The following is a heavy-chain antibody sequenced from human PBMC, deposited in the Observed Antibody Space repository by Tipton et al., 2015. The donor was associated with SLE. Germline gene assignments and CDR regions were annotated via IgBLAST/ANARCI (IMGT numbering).Heavy chain of an antibody. Sequence: QLVQSGAEVKKPGESLKISCKDSGYSFTSYWIGWVRQMPGKGLEWMGIIYPSDSDTRYSPSFQGQVTISADKSISTTYLQWSSLKASDTAMYYCARTNKPLWFGEYLYYFDYWGQGTLVTVSS. CDR2: IYPSDSDT. J-gene: IGHJ4*02. CDR3: ARTNKPLWFGEYLYYFDY. V-gene: IGHV5-51*03. CDR1: GYSFTSYW. D-gene: IGHD3-10*01.